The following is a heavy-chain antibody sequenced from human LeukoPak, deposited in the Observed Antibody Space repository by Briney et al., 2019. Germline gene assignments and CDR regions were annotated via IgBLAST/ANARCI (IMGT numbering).Heavy chain of an antibody. CDR2: IYYSGST. D-gene: IGHD6-19*01. CDR1: DGSISSYY. Sequence: SETLSLTCTVSDGSISSYYWSWIRQPPGKGLEWIGYIYYSGSTNYNPSLKSRVTISVDTSKNQFSLKLSSVTAADTAVYYCARGEPAFSSGWYTYYFDYWGQGTLVTVSS. V-gene: IGHV4-59*01. J-gene: IGHJ4*02. CDR3: ARGEPAFSSGWYTYYFDY.